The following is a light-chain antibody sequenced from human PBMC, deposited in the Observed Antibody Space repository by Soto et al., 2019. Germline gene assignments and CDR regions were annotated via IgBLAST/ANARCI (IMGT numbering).Light chain of an antibody. V-gene: IGKV1-39*01. Sequence: DFQITQSPSSLSASVGDRVTMTCRGSQSISSYLNWYQQKPGKAPKLLIYAASSLQSGVPSRFSGSGSGTEFTLTISSLQPDDFATHYCQQYTSHPWTFGQGTKVDIK. J-gene: IGKJ1*01. CDR3: QQYTSHPWT. CDR1: QSISSY. CDR2: AAS.